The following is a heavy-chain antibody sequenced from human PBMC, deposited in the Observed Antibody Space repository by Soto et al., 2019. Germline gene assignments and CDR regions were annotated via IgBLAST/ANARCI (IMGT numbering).Heavy chain of an antibody. D-gene: IGHD4-4*01. CDR3: ARDYIFYYYGMDV. Sequence: SETLSLTCAVYGGSFSGYYWSWIRQPPGKGLEWIGEINHSGSTNYNPSLKSRVTISVDTSKNQFSLKLSSVTAADTAVYYCARDYIFYYYGMDVWGQGTTVTVSS. CDR2: INHSGST. CDR1: GGSFSGYY. J-gene: IGHJ6*02. V-gene: IGHV4-34*01.